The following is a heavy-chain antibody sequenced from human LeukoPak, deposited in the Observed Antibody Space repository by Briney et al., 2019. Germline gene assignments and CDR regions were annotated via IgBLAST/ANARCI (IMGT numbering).Heavy chain of an antibody. CDR1: GGSIRSSSYY. CDR2: IYYSGST. V-gene: IGHV4-39*01. Sequence: SETLSLTCTVSGGSIRSSSYYWGWIRQPPGKGLEWIGSIYYSGSTYYNPSLKSRVTISVDTSKNQFSLKLSSVTAADTAVYYCASLDYYGSGSYPFLGDYWGQGTLVTVSS. CDR3: ASLDYYGSGSYPFLGDY. J-gene: IGHJ4*02. D-gene: IGHD3-10*01.